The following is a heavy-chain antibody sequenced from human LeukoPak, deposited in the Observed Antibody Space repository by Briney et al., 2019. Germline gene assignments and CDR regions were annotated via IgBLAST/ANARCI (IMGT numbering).Heavy chain of an antibody. D-gene: IGHD6-19*01. J-gene: IGHJ3*02. V-gene: IGHV4-59*08. Sequence: SETLSLTCTVSGGSISSYYWSWIRQPPGEGLEWIGYIYYSGSTNYNPSLKSRVTISVDTSKNQFSLKLSSVTAADTAVYYCARSLSVAGTRDAFDIWGQGTMVTVSS. CDR1: GGSISSYY. CDR3: ARSLSVAGTRDAFDI. CDR2: IYYSGST.